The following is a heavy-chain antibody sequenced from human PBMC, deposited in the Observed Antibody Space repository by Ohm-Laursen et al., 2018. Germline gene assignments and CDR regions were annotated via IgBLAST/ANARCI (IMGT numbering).Heavy chain of an antibody. Sequence: GSLRLSCAASGFTFSDYYMSWIRQAPGKGLEWASYISSSGSTIYYANSVKGRFTISRDNAKNSLYLQMSSLTVDDTAVYYCARSMTTMVRRRSYYFDYWGQGTLVTVSS. CDR1: GFTFSDYY. CDR3: ARSMTTMVRRRSYYFDY. CDR2: ISSSGSTI. J-gene: IGHJ4*02. D-gene: IGHD3-10*01. V-gene: IGHV3-11*04.